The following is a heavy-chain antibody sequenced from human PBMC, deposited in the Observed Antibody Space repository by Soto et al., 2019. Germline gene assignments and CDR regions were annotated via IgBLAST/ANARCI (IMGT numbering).Heavy chain of an antibody. J-gene: IGHJ6*02. Sequence: XGSLRLSCAASGFTFSSYGMHWVRQAPGKGLEWVAVIWYDGSNKYYADSVKGRFTISRDNSKNTLYLQMNSLRAEDTAVYYCARVVPPGYYDFWSGYLDVWGQGTTVTVSS. D-gene: IGHD3-3*01. V-gene: IGHV3-33*01. CDR3: ARVVPPGYYDFWSGYLDV. CDR1: GFTFSSYG. CDR2: IWYDGSNK.